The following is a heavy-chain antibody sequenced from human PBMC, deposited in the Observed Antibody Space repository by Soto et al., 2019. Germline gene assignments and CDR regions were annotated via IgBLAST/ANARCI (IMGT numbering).Heavy chain of an antibody. CDR2: LKQDGSEK. D-gene: IGHD3-22*01. V-gene: IGHV3-7*05. J-gene: IGHJ4*02. Sequence: GGSLRLSCAASGFTFSSYWMSWVRQAPGKGLEWVANLKQDGSEKYYVGSVKGRFTISRDNAKNSLYLQINSLRAEDTAIYYCARGSDTSVYRFFDYWGQGTLVTVSS. CDR1: GFTFSSYW. CDR3: ARGSDTSVYRFFDY.